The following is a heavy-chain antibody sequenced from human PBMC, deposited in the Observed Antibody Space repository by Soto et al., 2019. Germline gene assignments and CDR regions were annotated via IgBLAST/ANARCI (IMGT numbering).Heavy chain of an antibody. CDR3: ARERGYSYGPDY. V-gene: IGHV3-33*01. J-gene: IGHJ4*02. D-gene: IGHD5-18*01. Sequence: QVQLVESGGGVVQPGRSLRLSCAASGFTFSSYGMHWVRQAPGKGLEWVAVIWYDGSNKYYADSVKGRFTISRDNSKNTRYLQINSLRAEDTAVYYCARERGYSYGPDYWGQGPLFTVSS. CDR2: IWYDGSNK. CDR1: GFTFSSYG.